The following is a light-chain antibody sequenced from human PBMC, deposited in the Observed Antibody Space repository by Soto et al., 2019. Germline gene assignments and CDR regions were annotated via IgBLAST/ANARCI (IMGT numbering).Light chain of an antibody. CDR2: SDN. J-gene: IGLJ1*01. CDR3: ATWDDSLNGYV. Sequence: QSVLTQPPSASGTPGQRVTISCSGSSSNIGGNAVNWYQQLPGTAPKLLIYSDNQRPSGVPYRFSGSKAGTSASLAISGLQSEDEADYYCATWDDSLNGYVFATGTKLTVL. CDR1: SSNIGGNA. V-gene: IGLV1-44*01.